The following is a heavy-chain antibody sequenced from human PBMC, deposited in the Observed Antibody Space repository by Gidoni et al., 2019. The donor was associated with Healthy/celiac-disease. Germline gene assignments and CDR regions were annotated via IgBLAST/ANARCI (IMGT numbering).Heavy chain of an antibody. J-gene: IGHJ4*02. CDR3: AKDFGLLWFGDHDY. CDR1: GFTFSSYA. D-gene: IGHD3-10*01. CDR2: ISGSGGST. V-gene: IGHV3-23*01. Sequence: EVQLLESGGGLVQPGGSLRLSCAASGFTFSSYAMSWVRPSPGKGLEWVSAISGSGGSTYYADSVEGRFTISRDNSKNTLYLQMNSLRAEDTAVYYCAKDFGLLWFGDHDYWGQGTLVTVSS.